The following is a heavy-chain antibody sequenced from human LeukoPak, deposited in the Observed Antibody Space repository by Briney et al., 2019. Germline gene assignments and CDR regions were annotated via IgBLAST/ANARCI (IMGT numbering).Heavy chain of an antibody. CDR2: INHTGGT. CDR1: GGSFSGYY. CDR3: AREEYSSSNNWFDP. J-gene: IGHJ5*02. V-gene: IGHV4-34*01. Sequence: SATLSLTCAVYGGSFSGYYWSWIRQPPGKGLEWIGEINHTGGTNYNPSLKSRVTISIDRPKNQFSLKLSSVTAADTAVYYCAREEYSSSNNWFDPWGQGTLVTVSS. D-gene: IGHD6-6*01.